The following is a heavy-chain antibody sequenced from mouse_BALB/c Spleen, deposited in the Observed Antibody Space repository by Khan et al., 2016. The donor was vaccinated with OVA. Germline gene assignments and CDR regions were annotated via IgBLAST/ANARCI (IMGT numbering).Heavy chain of an antibody. CDR1: GDSITSGY. V-gene: IGHV3-8*02. J-gene: IGHJ3*01. CDR2: IIYTGST. Sequence: EVPLQESGPSLVKPSQTLSLTCSVTGDSITSGYWNWIRKFPGNKLEYMGHIIYTGSTYYNPSLKSRISITRHTSDNQYYLQLNSVTDEDTATYYCARSTYRFAFVYWGQGTLVTVSA. CDR3: ARSTYRFAFVY. D-gene: IGHD2-14*01.